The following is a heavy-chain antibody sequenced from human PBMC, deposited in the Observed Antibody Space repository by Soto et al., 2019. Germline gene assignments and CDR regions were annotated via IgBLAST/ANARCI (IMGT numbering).Heavy chain of an antibody. CDR2: INAGNGNT. V-gene: IGHV1-3*01. Sequence: GASVKVSCKASGYTFTSYAIHWVRQAPGQRLEWMGWINAGNGNTKYSQKLQGRVTFTRDTSASTAYMELSSLRSEDTAVYSCATAVGYCSSTSCYTWVYWGHGTLVTVSS. J-gene: IGHJ4*01. D-gene: IGHD2-2*02. CDR1: GYTFTSYA. CDR3: ATAVGYCSSTSCYTWVY.